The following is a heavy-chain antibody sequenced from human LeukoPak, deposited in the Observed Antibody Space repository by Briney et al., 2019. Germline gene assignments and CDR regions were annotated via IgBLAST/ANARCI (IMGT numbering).Heavy chain of an antibody. D-gene: IGHD6-19*01. Sequence: GGSLRLSCAASGFTFSSYSMNWVRQAPGKGLEWVSSISSSSSYIYYADSVKGRFTISRDNAKNSLYLQMNSLRAEDTAVYYCARAYSSGWVVEGDFDYWGQGTLVTVSS. CDR1: GFTFSSYS. V-gene: IGHV3-21*01. CDR3: ARAYSSGWVVEGDFDY. J-gene: IGHJ4*02. CDR2: ISSSSSYI.